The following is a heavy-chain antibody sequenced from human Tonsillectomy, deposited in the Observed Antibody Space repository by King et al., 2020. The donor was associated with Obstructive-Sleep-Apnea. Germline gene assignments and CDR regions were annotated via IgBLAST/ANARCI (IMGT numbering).Heavy chain of an antibody. J-gene: IGHJ4*02. Sequence: VQLVESGGGLVKPGGSLRLSCAASGFIFSDHYMSWIRQAPGKGLEWVSYISPGSNYIIYADSVKGRFTISRDNAKSSLSLQVNGLRAEDTAVYYCASVGPSTGLDYWGQGTLVTVSS. D-gene: IGHD1-26*01. CDR3: ASVGPSTGLDY. CDR2: ISPGSNYI. CDR1: GFIFSDHY. V-gene: IGHV3-11*06.